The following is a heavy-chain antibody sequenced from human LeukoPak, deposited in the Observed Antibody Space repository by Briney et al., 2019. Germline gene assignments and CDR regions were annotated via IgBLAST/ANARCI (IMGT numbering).Heavy chain of an antibody. V-gene: IGHV3-66*01. CDR1: GFTVSSNY. J-gene: IGHJ4*02. CDR2: IYSGGST. Sequence: GGSLRLSCAASGFTVSSNYMSWVRQAPGKGLEWVSVIYSGGSTYYAGSVKGRFTISRDNSRNTLYLQMNSLRAEDTAVYYCVDIVVVPAAATSDYWGQGTLVTVSS. D-gene: IGHD2-2*01. CDR3: VDIVVVPAAATSDY.